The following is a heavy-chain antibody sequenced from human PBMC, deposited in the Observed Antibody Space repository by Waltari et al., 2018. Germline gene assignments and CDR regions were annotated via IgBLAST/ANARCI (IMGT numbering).Heavy chain of an antibody. CDR2: IIPMFGTA. J-gene: IGHJ3*02. CDR3: ARGGLYGQQLLESAFEI. D-gene: IGHD6-13*01. Sequence: QVQLVQSGAELKKPGSSVKVSCKVSGGSFSTHAITWVRQAPGQGLEWMGGIIPMFGTANYAQKIQDRATINTDESMTTAYMHLSSLTSDDTAVYYCARGGLYGQQLLESAFEIWGQGTKVTVSS. V-gene: IGHV1-69*05. CDR1: GGSFSTHA.